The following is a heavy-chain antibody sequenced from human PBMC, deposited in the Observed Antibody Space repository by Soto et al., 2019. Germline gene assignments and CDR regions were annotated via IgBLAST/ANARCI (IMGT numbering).Heavy chain of an antibody. CDR2: IIPVFGTA. V-gene: IGHV1-69*01. Sequence: QVQLVQSGAEVKKPGSSVKVSCKASGGTFSSYAISWVRQAPGQGLEWMGGIIPVFGTANYAQKFQGRVTITTDETTSTAYMELSSLRSEDTAMYYCARDGKNYGDYVKPETYFDYWGQGTLVTVSS. CDR3: ARDGKNYGDYVKPETYFDY. CDR1: GGTFSSYA. D-gene: IGHD4-17*01. J-gene: IGHJ4*02.